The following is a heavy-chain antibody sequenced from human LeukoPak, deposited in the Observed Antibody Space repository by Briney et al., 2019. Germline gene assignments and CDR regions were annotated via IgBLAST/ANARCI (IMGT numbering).Heavy chain of an antibody. CDR3: AKDGSWSCTD. Sequence: TGGSLRLSCAASGFTFSGYAIHWVRQGPGKGLEWVAYIAHHGSNKYYADSVKGRFTISRDNSKRTLYLQMNSLRADDTAVYYCAKDGSWSCTDWGQGTLVTVSS. V-gene: IGHV3-30*02. CDR1: GFTFSGYA. J-gene: IGHJ4*02. CDR2: IAHHGSNK. D-gene: IGHD2-8*02.